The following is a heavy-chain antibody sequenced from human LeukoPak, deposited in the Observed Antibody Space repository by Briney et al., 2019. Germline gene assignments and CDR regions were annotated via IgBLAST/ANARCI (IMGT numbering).Heavy chain of an antibody. CDR1: GFTVSSNE. J-gene: IGHJ4*02. D-gene: IGHD5-18*01. Sequence: MPGGSLRLSCAASGFTVSSNEMNWVRQAPGKGLEWVSSCSSGSIDYADSVKGRFTISRDNAKNSLYLQMNSLRAEDTALYYCAKGRRGYSYAERYYFDYWGQGTLVTVSS. V-gene: IGHV3-21*04. CDR3: AKGRRGYSYAERYYFDY. CDR2: CSSGSI.